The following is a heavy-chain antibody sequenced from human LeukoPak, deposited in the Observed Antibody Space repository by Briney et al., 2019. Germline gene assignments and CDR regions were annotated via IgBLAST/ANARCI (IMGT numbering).Heavy chain of an antibody. J-gene: IGHJ4*02. CDR2: ISSDGDNT. D-gene: IGHD4-17*01. CDR1: GFVFSNYG. Sequence: GGSLRLSCSASGFVFSNYGMHWVRQAPGKGLEFVSAISSDGDNTFYADSVKGRFTISRDNSKNTLYLQTSSLRGEDTAVYYCVRVNDYGDRILYYFGYWGQGTLVTVSS. V-gene: IGHV3-64D*06. CDR3: VRVNDYGDRILYYFGY.